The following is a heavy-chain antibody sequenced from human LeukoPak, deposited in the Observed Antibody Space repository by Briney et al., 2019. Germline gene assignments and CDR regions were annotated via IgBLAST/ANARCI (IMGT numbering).Heavy chain of an antibody. CDR3: AKDLSFLLTGTPDY. J-gene: IGHJ4*02. CDR2: ISGSGGST. D-gene: IGHD1-20*01. Sequence: PGGSLRLSCAASRFTFSSYAMSWVRQAPGKGLGWVSAISGSGGSTYYADSVKGRFTISRDNSKNTLYLQMNSLRAEDTAVYYRAKDLSFLLTGTPDYWGQGTLVTVFS. CDR1: RFTFSSYA. V-gene: IGHV3-23*01.